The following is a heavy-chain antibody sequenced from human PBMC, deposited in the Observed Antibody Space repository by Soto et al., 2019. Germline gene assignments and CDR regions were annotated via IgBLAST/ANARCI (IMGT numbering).Heavy chain of an antibody. CDR3: ATGVTGYGRGWADKPLDS. D-gene: IGHD6-19*01. J-gene: IGHJ5*01. V-gene: IGHV3-30-3*01. CDR2: MSFDGTEK. Sequence: GGSLRLSCEAFGFTVSGKKYVAWVRQSPGRGLEWLAYMSFDGTEKHYADSVKGRLTMSKDQSESETTFFFLMDTLKRDDTAVYHCATGVTGYGRGWADKPLDSWGRGTLVTVSS. CDR1: GFTVSGKK.